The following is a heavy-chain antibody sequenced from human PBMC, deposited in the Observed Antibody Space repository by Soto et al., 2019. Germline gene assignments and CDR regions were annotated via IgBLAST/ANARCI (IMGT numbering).Heavy chain of an antibody. CDR2: INSDGSSI. Sequence: EVQLVESGGGLVQPGGSLRLSCAASGFTFSIYWMHWVRQAPGKGLVWVLRINSDGSSISYADSVEGRFAISRDNAKNTLHLQMNNLRAEDTAVYYFVRGRIRDYSKEALDIWGQGTMVTVSA. J-gene: IGHJ3*02. CDR1: GFTFSIYW. CDR3: VRGRIRDYSKEALDI. V-gene: IGHV3-74*01. D-gene: IGHD4-4*01.